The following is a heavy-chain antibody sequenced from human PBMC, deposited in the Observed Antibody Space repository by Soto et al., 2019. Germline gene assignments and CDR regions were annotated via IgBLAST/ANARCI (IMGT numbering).Heavy chain of an antibody. CDR3: AALEMNHYFDY. CDR1: GFPFTSSA. CDR2: IGVGSGNT. J-gene: IGHJ4*02. V-gene: IGHV1-58*01. Sequence: QMQLVQSGPEVKKPGTSVTVSCKTSGFPFTSSAVQWVRQARGQGLEWIGWIGVGSGNTNYAQKFQERVTITRDMSTSTAYMELSSLRSEDTAVYYCAALEMNHYFDYWGQGTLVTASS.